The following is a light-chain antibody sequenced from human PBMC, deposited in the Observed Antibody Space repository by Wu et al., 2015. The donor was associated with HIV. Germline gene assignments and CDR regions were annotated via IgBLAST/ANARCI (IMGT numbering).Light chain of an antibody. Sequence: EIVLTQSPGTLSLSPGERATLSCRASQSVSSSFLAWYQHKPGQAPRLLISGASTRATGVADRFSGSGSGTDFTLTISRLEPEDFAVYYCHQYGISPRTFGQGTKVEIK. V-gene: IGKV3-20*01. CDR1: QSVSSSF. CDR2: GAS. CDR3: HQYGISPRT. J-gene: IGKJ1*01.